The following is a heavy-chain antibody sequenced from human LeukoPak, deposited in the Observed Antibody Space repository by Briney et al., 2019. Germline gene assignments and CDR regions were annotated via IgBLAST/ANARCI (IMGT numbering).Heavy chain of an antibody. CDR2: ITSSGAAT. J-gene: IGHJ4*02. Sequence: GGSLRHSCAAGAFTFSSNAMSWVRQAPGEGLEWVSSITSSGAATYYADSVKGRFTISRDNSDNALYLQMNSLRAEDTAVYYCAKDRPNYYGSNGHYYKLNGDCWGQGTLVTVSS. CDR3: AKDRPNYYGSNGHYYKLNGDC. V-gene: IGHV3-23*01. CDR1: AFTFSSNA. D-gene: IGHD3-22*01.